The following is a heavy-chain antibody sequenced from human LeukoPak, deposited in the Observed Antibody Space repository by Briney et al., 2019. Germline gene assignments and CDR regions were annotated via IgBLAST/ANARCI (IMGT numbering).Heavy chain of an antibody. CDR1: GGSISSYY. Sequence: KPSETLSLTCTVSGGSISSYYWSWIRQSAGKGLEWIGRIYTSGSTNYNPSLKSRVTMSVDTSKNQFSLKLSSVTAADTAVYYCARNGGSGSYYDGSFDYWGQGTLVTVSS. J-gene: IGHJ4*02. D-gene: IGHD3-22*01. CDR2: IYTSGST. CDR3: ARNGGSGSYYDGSFDY. V-gene: IGHV4-4*07.